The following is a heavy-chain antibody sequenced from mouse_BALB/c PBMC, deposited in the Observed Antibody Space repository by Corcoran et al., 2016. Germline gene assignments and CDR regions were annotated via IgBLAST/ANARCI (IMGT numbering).Heavy chain of an antibody. CDR2: IDPANGNT. CDR3: AREDYAMDY. CDR1: GFNLTDTS. J-gene: IGHJ4*01. V-gene: IGHV14-3*02. Sequence: EVQLQPSGAELVNPGASVKLSCTASGFNLTDTSMHWVKQGPEQGLEWIGRIDPANGNTKYDPKFQGKATITADTSSNTASRQLSSLTSEDTAVYYCAREDYAMDYWGQGSSVTVSS.